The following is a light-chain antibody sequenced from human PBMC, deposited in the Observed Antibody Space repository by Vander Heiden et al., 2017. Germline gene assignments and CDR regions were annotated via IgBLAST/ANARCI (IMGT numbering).Light chain of an antibody. CDR1: QGISSW. J-gene: IGKJ3*01. CDR2: AAS. Sequence: DIQMTQSPSSVSASVADRATHPIRASQGISSWLAWYQQKPGKVPKLLIYAASSSQSGVPSRFSGSGSGTYFTLTIISLHPEDFATYYFQQANSFPFTFGHGTKVDIK. V-gene: IGKV1-12*02. CDR3: QQANSFPFT.